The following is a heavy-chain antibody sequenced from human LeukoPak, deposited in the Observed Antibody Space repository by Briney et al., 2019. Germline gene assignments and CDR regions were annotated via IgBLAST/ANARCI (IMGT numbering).Heavy chain of an antibody. Sequence: ASVKVSCKASGYTFTSYGISWVRQAPGQGLEWMGWISAYNGNTNYAQKLQGRVTMTTDTSTSTAYMELRSLRSDDTAVYYCARDRRDAVVVAATPLDYWGQGTLVTVSS. CDR2: ISAYNGNT. V-gene: IGHV1-18*01. CDR3: ARDRRDAVVVAATPLDY. J-gene: IGHJ4*02. D-gene: IGHD2-15*01. CDR1: GYTFTSYG.